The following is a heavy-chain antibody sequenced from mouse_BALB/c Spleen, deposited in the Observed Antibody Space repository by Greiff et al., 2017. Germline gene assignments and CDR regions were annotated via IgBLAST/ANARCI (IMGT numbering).Heavy chain of an antibody. D-gene: IGHD2-2*01. CDR2: ISSGGGST. CDR1: GFAFSSYD. Sequence: DVQLVESGGGLVKPGGSLKLSCAASGFAFSSYDMSWVRQTPEKRLEWVAYISSGGGSTYYPDTVKGRFTISRDNAKNTLYLQMSSLKSEDTAMYYCARHYGYDGYFDVWGAGTTVTVSS. CDR3: ARHYGYDGYFDV. J-gene: IGHJ1*01. V-gene: IGHV5-12-1*01.